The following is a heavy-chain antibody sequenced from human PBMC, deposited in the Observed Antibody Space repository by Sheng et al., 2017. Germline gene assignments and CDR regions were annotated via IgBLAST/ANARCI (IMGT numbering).Heavy chain of an antibody. J-gene: IGHJ4*02. CDR3: ATGGVVVAGFDY. CDR1: GFTFSNFP. Sequence: QVQLVESGGGVVQPGRSLTLSCAASGFTFSNFPIHWVRQAPGKGLEWVALILYDGSKKYYADSVKGRFTISRDNSKNTLYLQLNSLRAEDTAVYYCATGGVVVAGFDYWGQGT. V-gene: IGHV3-30*04. D-gene: IGHD3-22*01. CDR2: ILYDGSKK.